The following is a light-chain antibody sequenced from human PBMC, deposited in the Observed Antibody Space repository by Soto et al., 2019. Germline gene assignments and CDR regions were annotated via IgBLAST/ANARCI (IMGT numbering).Light chain of an antibody. Sequence: EIVLTQSPGTLSLSPGERATLSCRASQSVRNSYLAWYQQKPGQAPRLLIYGASGRATGIPDRFSGSGSGTDFTLTISRPEPEDFAVNYWQQYGSSPYTFGQGTKLEI. CDR1: QSVRNSY. CDR3: QQYGSSPYT. V-gene: IGKV3-20*01. J-gene: IGKJ2*01. CDR2: GAS.